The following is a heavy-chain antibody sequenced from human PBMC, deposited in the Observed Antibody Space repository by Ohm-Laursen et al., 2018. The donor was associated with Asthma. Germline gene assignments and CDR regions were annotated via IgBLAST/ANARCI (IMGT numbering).Heavy chain of an antibody. D-gene: IGHD1-1*01. CDR1: VFPFSKYA. CDR3: ARYNWNDYLRYGMDV. Sequence: SSLRLSCAASVFPFSKYAFHWVRQAPGKGLEWVAIISYDGTSEYYADSVKGRVTISRDDSKNTLYLQMNSLRAEDTAVYYCARYNWNDYLRYGMDVWGQGTTVTVSS. V-gene: IGHV3-30-3*01. CDR2: ISYDGTSE. J-gene: IGHJ6*02.